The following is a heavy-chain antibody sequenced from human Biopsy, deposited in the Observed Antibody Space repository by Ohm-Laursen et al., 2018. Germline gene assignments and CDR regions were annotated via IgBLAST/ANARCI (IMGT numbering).Heavy chain of an antibody. D-gene: IGHD4-11*01. J-gene: IGHJ4*02. CDR2: INSDGSST. Sequence: SLRLSCAASEFIFSRFWMYWVRQAPGKGLVWVSRINSDGSSTNYADAVKGRFTISRDNAKNTVFLQMNSLRAEDTAVYYCATTRSFDNWGQGTLVTVSS. V-gene: IGHV3-74*01. CDR1: EFIFSRFW. CDR3: ATTRSFDN.